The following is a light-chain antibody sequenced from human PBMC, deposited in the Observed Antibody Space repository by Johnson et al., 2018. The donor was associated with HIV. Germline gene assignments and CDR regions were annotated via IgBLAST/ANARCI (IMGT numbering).Light chain of an antibody. CDR3: GTWDSSLSAYV. CDR2: DTS. J-gene: IGLJ1*01. V-gene: IGLV1-51*01. CDR1: SSNIGNNY. Sequence: QSVLTQPPSVSAAPGQKVTISCSGSSSNIGNNYVSWYQQLPGTAPKLLIYDTSKRPSGIPDRFSGSKSGPSATLGITGLQTGDEADYYCGTWDSSLSAYVFGTGTKVTVL.